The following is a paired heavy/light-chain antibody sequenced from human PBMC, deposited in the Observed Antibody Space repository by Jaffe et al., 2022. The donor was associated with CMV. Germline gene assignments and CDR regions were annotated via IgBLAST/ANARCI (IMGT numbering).Light chain of an antibody. Sequence: DIVMTQSPLSLYVTPGEPASISCRSSQSLLHRNGYNHLHWYLQKPGQSPQLLIYLGSDRASGVPDRFSGSGSGTDFTLRISRVEAEDFGVYYCMQGLQTPRYTFGQGTKLAIK. J-gene: IGKJ2*01. CDR2: LGS. CDR3: MQGLQTPRYT. V-gene: IGKV2-28*01. CDR1: QSLLHRNGYNH.
Heavy chain of an antibody. D-gene: IGHD4-4*01. J-gene: IGHJ4*02. Sequence: EVQVLESGGGLVQPGGSLRLSCAVSGFSISGYVMNWVRQAPGKGLEWVAGLSGGGVVTDYADSVKGRFTISKDNSKNNLDLQMNNLRAEDTAVYYCAFQDIAVTSVGVGADDYWGQGALVTVSS. V-gene: IGHV3-23*01. CDR2: LSGGGVVT. CDR1: GFSISGYV. CDR3: AFQDIAVTSVGVGADDY.